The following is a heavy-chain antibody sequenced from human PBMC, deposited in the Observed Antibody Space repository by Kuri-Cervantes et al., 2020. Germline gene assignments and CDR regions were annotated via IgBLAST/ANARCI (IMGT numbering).Heavy chain of an antibody. D-gene: IGHD3-22*01. V-gene: IGHV3-21*01. CDR3: ARDGSYYYDSSGYYYDYGMDV. CDR1: GFTFSSYS. Sequence: GESLKISCAASGFTFSSYSMNWVRQAPGKGLEWVSSISSSSSYIYYADSVKGRFTISRDNAKNSLYLQMNSLRAEDTAVYYCARDGSYYYDSSGYYYDYGMDVWGQGTTVTVSS. CDR2: ISSSSSYI. J-gene: IGHJ6*02.